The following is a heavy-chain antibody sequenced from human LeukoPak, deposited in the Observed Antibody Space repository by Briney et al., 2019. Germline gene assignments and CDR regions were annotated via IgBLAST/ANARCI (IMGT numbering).Heavy chain of an antibody. Sequence: SETLSLTCTVSGGSISSYYWSWIRQPPGKGLEWIGYIYYSGSTNYNPSLKSRVTISVDTSKSQFSLKLSSVSAADTAVYYCASSSPINYYDSSGYLAYWGQGTLVTVSS. CDR3: ASSSPINYYDSSGYLAY. V-gene: IGHV4-59*01. CDR2: IYYSGST. CDR1: GGSISSYY. D-gene: IGHD3-22*01. J-gene: IGHJ4*02.